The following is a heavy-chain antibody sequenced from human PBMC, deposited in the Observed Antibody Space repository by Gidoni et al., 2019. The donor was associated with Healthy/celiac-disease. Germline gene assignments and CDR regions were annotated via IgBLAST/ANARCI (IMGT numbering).Heavy chain of an antibody. CDR2: IYYSGST. J-gene: IGHJ5*02. CDR3: ARDALYCSGGSCYSGWFDP. D-gene: IGHD2-15*01. V-gene: IGHV4-59*01. CDR1: GGSISSYY. Sequence: QVQLQESGPGLVKPSETLSLTCTVSGGSISSYYWRWSRQPPGKGLEWIGYIYYSGSTNYNPSLKSRVTISVDTAKNQFSLKLSSVTAADTAVYYCARDALYCSGGSCYSGWFDPWGQGTLVTVSS.